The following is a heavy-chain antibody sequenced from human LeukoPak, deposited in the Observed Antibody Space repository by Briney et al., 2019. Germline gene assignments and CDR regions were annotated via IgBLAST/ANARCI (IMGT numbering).Heavy chain of an antibody. CDR1: GFTFSSYS. V-gene: IGHV3-21*01. J-gene: IGHJ4*02. D-gene: IGHD6-13*01. CDR3: ARGIAAAGGFDY. Sequence: PGGSLRLSCAASGFTFSSYSMNWVRQAPGKGLEWVSSISSSSSYIYYADSVKGRFTISRDNAKNSLYLQMNSLRAEDTAVYYCARGIAAAGGFDYWGQGTLVTVSS. CDR2: ISSSSSYI.